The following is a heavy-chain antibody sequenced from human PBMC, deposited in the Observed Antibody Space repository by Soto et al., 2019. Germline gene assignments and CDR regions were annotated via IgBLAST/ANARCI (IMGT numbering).Heavy chain of an antibody. CDR3: ATLVLGGPDY. D-gene: IGHD6-6*01. CDR1: GGSISSSNW. Sequence: QVQLQESGPGLVKPSGTLSLTCAVSGGSISSSNWWSWVRQPPGKGLEWIGEIYHSGSTNYNPSLTXXVXIXEDKSKTQFSLKLSSVTAADTAVYYCATLVLGGPDYWGQGTLVTVSS. J-gene: IGHJ4*02. V-gene: IGHV4-4*02. CDR2: IYHSGST.